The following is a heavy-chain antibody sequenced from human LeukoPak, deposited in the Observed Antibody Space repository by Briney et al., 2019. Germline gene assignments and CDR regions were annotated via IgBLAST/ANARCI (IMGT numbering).Heavy chain of an antibody. J-gene: IGHJ4*02. CDR3: ASYSGYDPPLARPVDY. D-gene: IGHD5-12*01. V-gene: IGHV4-39*07. CDR2: IYYSGST. CDR1: GGSISSSSYY. Sequence: PSETLSLTCTVSGGSISSSSYYWGWIRQPPGKGLEWIGCIYYSGSTYYNPSLKSRVTISVDTSKNQFSLKLSSVTAADTAVYYCASYSGYDPPLARPVDYWGQGTLSPSPQ.